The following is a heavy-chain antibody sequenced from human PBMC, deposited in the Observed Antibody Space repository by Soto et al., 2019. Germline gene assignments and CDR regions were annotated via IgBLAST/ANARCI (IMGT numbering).Heavy chain of an antibody. D-gene: IGHD3-9*01. CDR2: ISSSSSYI. J-gene: IGHJ5*02. CDR3: AREADILTGYYEGQFDP. Sequence: GGSLRLSCAASGFTFSSCSMNWVRQAPGKGLEWVSSISSSSSYIYYADSVKGRFTISRDNAKNSLYLQMNSLRAEDTAVYYCAREADILTGYYEGQFDPWGQGTLVTVSS. CDR1: GFTFSSCS. V-gene: IGHV3-21*01.